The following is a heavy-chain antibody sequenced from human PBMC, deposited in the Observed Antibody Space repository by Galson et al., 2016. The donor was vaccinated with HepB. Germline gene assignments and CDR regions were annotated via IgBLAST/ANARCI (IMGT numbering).Heavy chain of an antibody. Sequence: QSGAEVKKPGESLRISCTGSGYNFANYYISWVRQVPGKGLEWMGRIDPGDSYTNYRPSFHGLVTISADKSLSTTYLHWSSLKASDTAIYYCARSGLVSTIGGYFFDYWGQGALVTVSP. CDR3: ARSGLVSTIGGYFFDY. CDR2: IDPGDSYT. D-gene: IGHD5/OR15-5a*01. J-gene: IGHJ4*02. CDR1: GYNFANYY. V-gene: IGHV5-10-1*01.